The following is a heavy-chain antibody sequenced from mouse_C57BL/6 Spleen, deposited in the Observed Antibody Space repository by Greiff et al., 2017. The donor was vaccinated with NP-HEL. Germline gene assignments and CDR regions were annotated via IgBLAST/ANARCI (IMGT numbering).Heavy chain of an antibody. CDR2: IYPGDGDT. D-gene: IGHD1-1*01. Sequence: QVQLQQSGPELVKPGASVKISCKASGYAFSSSWMNWVKQRPGKGLEWIGRIYPGDGDTNYNGKLKGKATLTADKSSSTAYMQLSSLTSEDSAVYFCARSDGLYAMDYWGQGTSVTVSS. CDR1: GYAFSSSW. J-gene: IGHJ4*01. V-gene: IGHV1-82*01. CDR3: ARSDGLYAMDY.